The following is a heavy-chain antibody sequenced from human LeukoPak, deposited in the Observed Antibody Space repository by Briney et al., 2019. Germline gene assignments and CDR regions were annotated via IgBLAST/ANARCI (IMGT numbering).Heavy chain of an antibody. J-gene: IGHJ4*02. CDR2: TGSTGVST. CDR1: GFTFSSYA. V-gene: IGHV3-23*01. CDR3: AKGPGVLPAHYFDY. Sequence: GGSLRLSCAASGFTFSSYAMNWGRQAPGKGLEWVSGTGSTGVSTFYADSVKGRFTVSRDNSKNMLSLQMNSLRAEDTAVYYCAKGPGVLPAHYFDYWGQGTLVTVSS. D-gene: IGHD2-2*01.